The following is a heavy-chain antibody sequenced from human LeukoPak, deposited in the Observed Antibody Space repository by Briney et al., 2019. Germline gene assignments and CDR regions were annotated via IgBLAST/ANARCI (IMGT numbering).Heavy chain of an antibody. V-gene: IGHV3-49*03. CDR2: IRSKAYGGTT. J-gene: IGHJ4*02. CDR3: TSTASTVTTMGYYFDY. CDR1: GFTFGDYA. Sequence: GESLRLSCTASGFTFGDYAMSWFRQAPGKGLEWVGFIRSKAYGGTTEYAASVKGRFTISRDDSKSIAYLQMNSLRTEDTAVYYCTSTASTVTTMGYYFDYWGQGTLVTVSS. D-gene: IGHD4-17*01.